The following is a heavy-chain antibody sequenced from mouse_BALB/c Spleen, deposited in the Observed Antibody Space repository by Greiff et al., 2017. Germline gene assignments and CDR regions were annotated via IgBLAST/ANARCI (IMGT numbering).Heavy chain of an antibody. V-gene: IGHV3-6*02. CDR3: ARGGLTTLDY. Sequence: EVKLVESGPGLVKPSQSLSLTCSVTGYSITSGYYWNWIRQFPGNKLEWMGYISYDGSNNYNPSLKNRISITRDTSKNQFFLKLNSVTTEDTATYYCARGGLTTLDYWGQGTTLTVSS. CDR1: GYSITSGYY. CDR2: ISYDGSN. J-gene: IGHJ2*01. D-gene: IGHD1-1*01.